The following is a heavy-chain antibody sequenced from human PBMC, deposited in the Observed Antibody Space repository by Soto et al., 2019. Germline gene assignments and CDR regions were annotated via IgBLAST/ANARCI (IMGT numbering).Heavy chain of an antibody. Sequence: GEPRKISCGTSGLSFSNWVMTWVRKPPGKRLEWVSVITTNGHTAYADSVKGRFTISRDNSKNTAYLQMNSLRAEDTAVYYCAKGLLNGRWYAADWGQGTLVTVSS. CDR3: AKGLLNGRWYAAD. CDR2: ITTNGHT. V-gene: IGHV3-23*01. J-gene: IGHJ4*02. D-gene: IGHD6-13*01. CDR1: GLSFSNWV.